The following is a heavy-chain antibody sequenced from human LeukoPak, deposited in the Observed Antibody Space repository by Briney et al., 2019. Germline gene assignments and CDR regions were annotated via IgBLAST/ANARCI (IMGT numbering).Heavy chain of an antibody. V-gene: IGHV5-51*01. D-gene: IGHD4-23*01. Sequence: GESLKIACEGSGYSFTTYWIAWVRQMPGKGLEWMAMINPGDSDTRYSPSFQGQVTISADKSISTTYLQWSSLKASDTAMYHCARERWGNLDYWGQGTLVTVSS. CDR1: GYSFTTYW. CDR2: INPGDSDT. CDR3: ARERWGNLDY. J-gene: IGHJ4*02.